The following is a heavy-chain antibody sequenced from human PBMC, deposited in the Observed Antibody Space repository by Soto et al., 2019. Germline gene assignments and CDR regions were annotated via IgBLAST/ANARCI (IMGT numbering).Heavy chain of an antibody. V-gene: IGHV4-34*01. J-gene: IGHJ4*02. CDR1: GGSLSGYY. CDR2: INHSGGT. CDR3: ARSKLAY. Sequence: SETLSLTCAVYGGSLSGYYWSWIRQPPGKGLEWIGEINHSGGTNYNPSLKSRVTISVDTSKNQFSLKLSSATAADTAVYYCARSKLAYWGQGTLVPVSS.